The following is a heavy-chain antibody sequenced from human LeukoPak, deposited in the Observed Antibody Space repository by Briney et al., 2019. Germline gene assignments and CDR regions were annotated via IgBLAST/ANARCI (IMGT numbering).Heavy chain of an antibody. CDR3: EGDLSYYYGSGRYRPIDAFDI. Sequence: SETLSLTCAVYGGSFSGYYWSWIRQPPGKGLEWIGEINRSGSPIYNPCLKSRVTISVDTSKNQFSLKLSPVTAADMAVYYCEGDLSYYYGSGRYRPIDAFDIWGQGTMVTVSS. V-gene: IGHV4-34*01. CDR2: INRSGSP. CDR1: GGSFSGYY. J-gene: IGHJ3*02. D-gene: IGHD3-10*01.